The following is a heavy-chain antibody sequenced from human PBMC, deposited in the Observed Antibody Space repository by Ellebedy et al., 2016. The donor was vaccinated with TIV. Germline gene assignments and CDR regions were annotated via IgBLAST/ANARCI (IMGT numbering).Heavy chain of an antibody. Sequence: GESLKISCGASGFALSSYEMNWVRQAPGKGLEWLSYISSSGRTTHYADSVKGRFVISRDNGKNSLFLQMDSLGAEDTGVYYCARVTGVAERVTYFDPWGQGTPVTVSS. CDR2: ISSSGRTT. V-gene: IGHV3-48*03. J-gene: IGHJ5*02. D-gene: IGHD2-8*02. CDR3: ARVTGVAERVTYFDP. CDR1: GFALSSYE.